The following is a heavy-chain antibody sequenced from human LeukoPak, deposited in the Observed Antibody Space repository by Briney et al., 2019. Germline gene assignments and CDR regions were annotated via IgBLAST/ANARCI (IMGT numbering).Heavy chain of an antibody. J-gene: IGHJ4*02. Sequence: GGSLRLSCAASGFTFSSYGMHWVRQAPGKGLEWVTFIRSDGSEERYADSVKGRLTISRDNFKNTLYLQMNSLRAEDTAVYYCVRDLDTVTTAFFVYWGQGTLVTVSS. CDR2: IRSDGSEE. CDR3: VRDLDTVTTAFFVY. D-gene: IGHD4-11*01. CDR1: GFTFSSYG. V-gene: IGHV3-30*02.